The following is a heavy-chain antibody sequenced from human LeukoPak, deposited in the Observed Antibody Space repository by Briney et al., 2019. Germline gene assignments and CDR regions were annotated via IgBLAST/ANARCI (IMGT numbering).Heavy chain of an antibody. CDR1: GVTFSSFA. CDR2: INGSGGIT. CDR3: AKKGVGTTVRFYFDY. D-gene: IGHD1-26*01. J-gene: IGHJ4*02. Sequence: PGGSLRLSCAASGVTFSSFAMCWVRHAPREGRECGSEINGSGGITYYADFVKGRFTISRDNSKNTLYLQMNSLRAEDTSVYYCAKKGVGTTVRFYFDYWGQGTLVTVSS. V-gene: IGHV3-23*01.